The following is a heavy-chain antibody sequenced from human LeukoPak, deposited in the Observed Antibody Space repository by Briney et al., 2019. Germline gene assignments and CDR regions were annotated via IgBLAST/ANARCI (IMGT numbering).Heavy chain of an antibody. CDR2: IYHSGST. CDR3: AAGDYLGY. V-gene: IGHV4-30-2*01. CDR1: GVSISSGGYS. Sequence: SETLSLTCAVSGVSISSGGYSWRWIRQPPGKGLEWIGYIYHSGSTYYNPSLKSRVTISVDRSKNQFSLKLSSVTAADTAVYYCAAGDYLGYWGQGTLVTVSS. J-gene: IGHJ4*02.